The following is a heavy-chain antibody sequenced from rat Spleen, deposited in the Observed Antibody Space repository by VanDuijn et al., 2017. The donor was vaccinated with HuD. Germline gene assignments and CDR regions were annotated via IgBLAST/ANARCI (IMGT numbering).Heavy chain of an antibody. D-gene: IGHD5-1*01. CDR3: ARAPGNGYVMDA. Sequence: QVQLMESGPGLVQPSETLSLPCTVSGFSLTSYSVHWVRQPPGKGLEWMGVMWRGGSTEYNSALKSRLSISRDTSKNHIFLKMNSLQSEDTATYHCARAPGNGYVMDAWGQGASVTVSS. CDR2: MWRGGST. CDR1: GFSLTSYS. V-gene: IGHV2-45*01. J-gene: IGHJ4*01.